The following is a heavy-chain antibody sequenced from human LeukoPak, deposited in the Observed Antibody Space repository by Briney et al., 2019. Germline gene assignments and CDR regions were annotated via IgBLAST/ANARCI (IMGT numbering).Heavy chain of an antibody. V-gene: IGHV3-53*01. J-gene: IGHJ4*02. D-gene: IGHD4-17*01. Sequence: GGSLRLSCAASGFSVSNNYMCWVRQAPGKGLEWVSVIFITGTTGYADSVKGRFTISRDNAKNSLFLQINSLRAENTAVYYCARQGPYGDYSHWGQGTMVTVSS. CDR1: GFSVSNNY. CDR2: IFITGTT. CDR3: ARQGPYGDYSH.